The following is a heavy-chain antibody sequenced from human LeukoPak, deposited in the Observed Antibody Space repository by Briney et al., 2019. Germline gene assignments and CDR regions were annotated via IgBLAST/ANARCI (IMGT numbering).Heavy chain of an antibody. D-gene: IGHD6-19*01. J-gene: IGHJ6*04. V-gene: IGHV3-30*04. CDR2: ISYDGSNK. CDR1: GFTFSSYA. CDR3: ARDLRGSGWSGDYYYGMDV. Sequence: GRSLRLSCAASGFTFSSYAMHWVRQAPGKGLEWVAVISYDGSNKYYADSVKGRFTISRVNSKNTLYLQMNSLRAEDTAVYYCARDLRGSGWSGDYYYGMDVWGKGTTVTVSS.